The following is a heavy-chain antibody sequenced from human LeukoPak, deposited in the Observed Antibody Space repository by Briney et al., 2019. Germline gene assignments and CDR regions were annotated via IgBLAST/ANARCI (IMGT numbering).Heavy chain of an antibody. CDR2: ISGSGGST. Sequence: GGSLRLSCAASGFAFSSYAMSWVRQAPGKGLEWVSGISGSGGSTYYADSVKGRFPISRDNSKNTLYLQMNGLRAEDTAVYYCAKPLGNINTVAVAFDYWGQGTLVTVSS. D-gene: IGHD6-19*01. CDR1: GFAFSSYA. V-gene: IGHV3-23*01. J-gene: IGHJ4*02. CDR3: AKPLGNINTVAVAFDY.